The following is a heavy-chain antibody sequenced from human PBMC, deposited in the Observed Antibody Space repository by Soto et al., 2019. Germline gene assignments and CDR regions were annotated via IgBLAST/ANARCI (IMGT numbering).Heavy chain of an antibody. Sequence: QVQVEQSGAEVKKPGASVKVSCKTSGYTFSNYYMHWVRQAPGQGLEWMGWINPNSGNTDYAQKFRGRVTMTRDTSISTADMELTSLRSDDTAIYYCARDLRGSSNCFDPWVQGTLVTVSS. CDR3: ARDLRGSSNCFDP. J-gene: IGHJ5*02. CDR2: INPNSGNT. CDR1: GYTFSNYY. V-gene: IGHV1-2*02. D-gene: IGHD3-10*01.